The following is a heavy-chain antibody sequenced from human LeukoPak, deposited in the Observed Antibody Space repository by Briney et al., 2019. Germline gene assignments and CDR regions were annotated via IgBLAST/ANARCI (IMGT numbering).Heavy chain of an antibody. CDR1: GYIFTSYW. CDR3: ARLPTTPRYYYDSSGYYDFYFDY. D-gene: IGHD3-22*01. CDR2: IYPGDSDT. J-gene: IGHJ4*02. V-gene: IGHV5-51*01. Sequence: GGSLNISCQGSGYIFTSYWIGWVRQVPGKGLEWMGIIYPGDSDTRYSPSLQGQVNISADQSISTAYLQWSSLKASDTAMYYCARLPTTPRYYYDSSGYYDFYFDYWGQGTLVTVSS.